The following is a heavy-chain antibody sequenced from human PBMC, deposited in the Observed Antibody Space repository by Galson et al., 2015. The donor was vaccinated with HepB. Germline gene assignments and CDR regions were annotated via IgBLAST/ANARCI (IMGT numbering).Heavy chain of an antibody. CDR2: MNPTSGNT. Sequence: SVKVSCKASGYSFTNYDINWVRQATGQGLEWMGWMNPTSGNTGCAQKFQNRVTMTSDTSITTAYMELSSLTSEDTAVYYCAKGRGVVTAVRVPYFDYWGQGTLVIVSS. D-gene: IGHD2-21*02. CDR3: AKGRGVVTAVRVPYFDY. J-gene: IGHJ4*02. CDR1: GYSFTNYD. V-gene: IGHV1-8*01.